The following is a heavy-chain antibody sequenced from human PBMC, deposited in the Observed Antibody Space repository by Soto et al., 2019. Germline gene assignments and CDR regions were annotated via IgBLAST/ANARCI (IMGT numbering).Heavy chain of an antibody. CDR2: IYYSGST. D-gene: IGHD4-4*01. V-gene: IGHV4-39*01. Sequence: QLQLQESGPGLVKPSETLSLTCTVSGGSISSSSYYWGWIRQPPGKGLEWIGSIYYSGSTYYNPSLKSRVTISVDTSKNQFSLKLSSVTAADTAVYYCASLTTGGTESYYYYMDVWGKGTTVTVSS. J-gene: IGHJ6*03. CDR3: ASLTTGGTESYYYYMDV. CDR1: GGSISSSSYY.